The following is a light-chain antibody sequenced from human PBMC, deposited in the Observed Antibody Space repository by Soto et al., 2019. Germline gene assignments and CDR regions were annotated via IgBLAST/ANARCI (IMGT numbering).Light chain of an antibody. CDR1: QTSSGW. J-gene: IGKJ1*01. Sequence: DHQMTASPSTLSASVGVTVTITCRASQTSSGWFAWYQQRPGKATNLLIFDASTLESGVPSRFSGSGSGTTLTLAIRSLQSDDCTRDHCLPYNVYLRRFAEGTKV. CDR3: LPYNVYLRR. V-gene: IGKV1-5*01. CDR2: DAS.